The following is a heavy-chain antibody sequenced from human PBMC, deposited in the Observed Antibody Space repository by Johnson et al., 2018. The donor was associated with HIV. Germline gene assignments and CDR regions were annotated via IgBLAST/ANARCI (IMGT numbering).Heavy chain of an antibody. CDR1: GFTFSSYG. J-gene: IGHJ3*02. CDR2: ITQDGSEK. V-gene: IGHV3-7*05. Sequence: VQLVESGGGVVQPGGSLRLSCAASGFTFSSYGMHWVRQAPGKGLEWVANITQDGSEKYYVDSVKGRFTISRDNAKNSLYLQMNSLRAEDTAVYYCARKKGRRRQDGAFDIWGQGTMVTVSS. D-gene: IGHD3-10*01. CDR3: ARKKGRRRQDGAFDI.